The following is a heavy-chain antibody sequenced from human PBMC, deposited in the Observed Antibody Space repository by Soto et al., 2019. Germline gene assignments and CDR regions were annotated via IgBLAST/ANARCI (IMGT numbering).Heavy chain of an antibody. Sequence: GGSLRLSCAASGFTFSSYAMSWVRQAPGKGLEWVSVISGSDDSTYYTDSVKGRFTISRDNSKNTLYLQMNSLRAEDTAVYYCAKRSSSSTFDYWGQGTLVTVSS. CDR1: GFTFSSYA. D-gene: IGHD6-6*01. J-gene: IGHJ4*02. V-gene: IGHV3-23*01. CDR2: ISGSDDST. CDR3: AKRSSSSTFDY.